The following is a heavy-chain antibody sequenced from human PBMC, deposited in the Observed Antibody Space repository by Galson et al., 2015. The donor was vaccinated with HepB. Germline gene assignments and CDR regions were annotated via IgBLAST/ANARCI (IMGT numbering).Heavy chain of an antibody. CDR2: INPSGGST. CDR1: GYTFTTYG. V-gene: IGHV1-46*01. J-gene: IGHJ4*02. CDR3: ARERAGDPDY. D-gene: IGHD7-27*01. Sequence: SVKVSCKASGYTFTTYGISWVRQAPGQGLEWMGIINPSGGSTSYAQKFQGRVTMTRDTSTSTVYMELSSLRSEDTAVYYCARERAGDPDYWGQGTLVTVSS.